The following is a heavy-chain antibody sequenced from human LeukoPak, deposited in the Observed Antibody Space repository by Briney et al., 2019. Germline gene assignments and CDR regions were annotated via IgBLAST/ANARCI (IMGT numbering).Heavy chain of an antibody. Sequence: PSETLSLTCAVYGGSFSGYYWSWIRQPPGKGLEWIGHIYDSGSTNYNPSLKSRVTISVDTSKNQCSLKLSSVTAADTAVYYCARQSISGSSLSYFDYWGQGTLVNVSS. D-gene: IGHD3-22*01. CDR3: ARQSISGSSLSYFDY. CDR2: IYDSGST. CDR1: GGSFSGYY. J-gene: IGHJ4*02. V-gene: IGHV4-59*01.